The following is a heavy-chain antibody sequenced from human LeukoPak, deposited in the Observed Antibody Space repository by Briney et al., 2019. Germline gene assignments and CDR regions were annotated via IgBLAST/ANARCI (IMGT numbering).Heavy chain of an antibody. J-gene: IGHJ3*01. V-gene: IGHV3-21*01. D-gene: IGHD3-10*01. Sequence: PGGSLRLSCAASGFNFTIYSMNWVRQAPGKGLEWVSSISSASAYIDYADSVKGRFTISRDNAKNSLYLQMNSLRVEDSALYYCAKDESRVRGIIRDAFDLWGQGTMVSVSS. CDR2: ISSASAYI. CDR1: GFNFTIYS. CDR3: AKDESRVRGIIRDAFDL.